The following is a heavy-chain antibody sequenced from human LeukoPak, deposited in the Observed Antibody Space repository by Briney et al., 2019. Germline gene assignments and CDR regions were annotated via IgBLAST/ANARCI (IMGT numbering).Heavy chain of an antibody. V-gene: IGHV3-20*04. D-gene: IGHD3-10*01. CDR1: GGSFSGYY. CDR3: AREETRITMLRGVTYFEY. CDR2: ISWNGGST. Sequence: ETLSLTCAVYGGSFSGYYWSWIRQPPGKGLEWVSFISWNGGSTGYADSVKGRFTISRDNAKNSLYLQMSSLRAEDTALYYCAREETRITMLRGVTYFEYWGQGTLVTVSS. J-gene: IGHJ4*02.